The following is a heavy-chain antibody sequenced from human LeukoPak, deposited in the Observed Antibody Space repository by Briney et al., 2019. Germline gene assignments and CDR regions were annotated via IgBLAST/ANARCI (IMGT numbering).Heavy chain of an antibody. CDR3: ARIPTIFAPWDSH. V-gene: IGHV3-7*01. Sequence: GGSLRLSCAASGFTFSSYWMNWVRQAPGKGLEWVANIKQDGSEKYYVDSVKGRFTISRDNAKNSLYLQMNSLRAEDTAVYYCARIPTIFAPWDSHWGQGTLVTVSS. D-gene: IGHD1-26*01. J-gene: IGHJ4*02. CDR1: GFTFSSYW. CDR2: IKQDGSEK.